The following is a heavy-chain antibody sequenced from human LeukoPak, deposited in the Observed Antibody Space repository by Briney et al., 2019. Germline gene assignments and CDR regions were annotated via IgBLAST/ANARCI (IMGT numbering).Heavy chain of an antibody. D-gene: IGHD3-16*01. CDR1: GFTFSTGW. CDR3: ARQGGF. J-gene: IGHJ4*02. CDR2: VSPDGNGR. V-gene: IGHV3-7*05. Sequence: TGGSLRLSCPADGFTFSTGWMCWARQAPGGGLEWVGNVSPDGNGRYYVDSVKGRFTISRDNAGNSLYLEMNSLKAEDTAVYYCARQGGFWGQGTLVTVSS.